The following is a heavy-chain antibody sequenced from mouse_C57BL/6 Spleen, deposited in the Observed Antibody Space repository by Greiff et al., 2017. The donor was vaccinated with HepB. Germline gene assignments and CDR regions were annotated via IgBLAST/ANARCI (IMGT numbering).Heavy chain of an antibody. CDR1: GYAFSSSW. Sequence: QLQQSGPELVKPGASVKISCKASGYAFSSSWMNWVKQRPGKGLEWIGRIYPGDGDTNYNGKFKGKATLTADKSSSTAYMQLSSLTSEDSAVYFCCPYYGSSYGFAYWGQGTLVTVSA. CDR2: IYPGDGDT. J-gene: IGHJ3*01. D-gene: IGHD1-1*01. V-gene: IGHV1-82*01. CDR3: CPYYGSSYGFAY.